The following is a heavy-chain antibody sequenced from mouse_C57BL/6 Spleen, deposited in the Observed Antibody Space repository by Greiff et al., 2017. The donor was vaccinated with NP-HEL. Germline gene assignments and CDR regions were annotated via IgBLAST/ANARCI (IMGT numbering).Heavy chain of an antibody. Sequence: QVQLQQSGAELARPGASVKMSCKASGYTFTSYWMHWVKQRPGQGLEWIGEIDPSDSYTNYNQKFKGKSTLTVDKSSSTAYMQLSSLTSEDSAVYYCARRLGYYAMDYWGQGTSVTVSS. CDR3: ARRLGYYAMDY. J-gene: IGHJ4*01. D-gene: IGHD4-1*01. V-gene: IGHV1-69*01. CDR1: GYTFTSYW. CDR2: IDPSDSYT.